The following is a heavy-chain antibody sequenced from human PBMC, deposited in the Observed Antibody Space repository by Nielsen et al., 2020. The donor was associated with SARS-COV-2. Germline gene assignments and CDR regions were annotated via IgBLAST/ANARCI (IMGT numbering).Heavy chain of an antibody. Sequence: LSLTCAASGFTFSSYWMHWVRQAPGKGLVWVSRINSDGSSTSYADSVKGRFTISRDNAKNTLYLQMNSLRAEDTAVYYCARDGVGPQGYFDYWGQGTLVTVSS. V-gene: IGHV3-74*01. CDR1: GFTFSSYW. J-gene: IGHJ4*02. D-gene: IGHD3-16*01. CDR3: ARDGVGPQGYFDY. CDR2: INSDGSST.